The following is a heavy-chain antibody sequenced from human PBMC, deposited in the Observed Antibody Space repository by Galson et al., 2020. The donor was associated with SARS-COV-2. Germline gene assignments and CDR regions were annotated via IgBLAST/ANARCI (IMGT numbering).Heavy chain of an antibody. CDR2: IYTTGGI. Sequence: SETLSLTCSVSGGSISSTNYYWIWIRQPGAKGLEWIGRIYTTGGIMYSPSLKSRVTMSTDTSKNQFSLRLNSVTAADTGVYFCARASSRKWQPPGFVDSWGPGALVTVSS. V-gene: IGHV4-61*02. CDR1: GGSISSTNYY. J-gene: IGHJ4*02. CDR3: ARASSRKWQPPGFVDS. D-gene: IGHD5-12*01.